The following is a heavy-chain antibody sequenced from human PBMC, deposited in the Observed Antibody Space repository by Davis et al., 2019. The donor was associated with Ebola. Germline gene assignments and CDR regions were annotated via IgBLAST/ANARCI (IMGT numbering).Heavy chain of an antibody. D-gene: IGHD3-22*01. CDR1: GFTFSSYS. Sequence: GGSLRLSCAASGFTFSSYSMNWVRQAPGKGLEWVSSISSSSSYIYYADSVKGRFTISRDNAKNSLYLQMNSLRAEDTAAYYCAREAYYYDSSGYYSYYFDYWGQGTLVTVSS. J-gene: IGHJ4*02. CDR3: AREAYYYDSSGYYSYYFDY. CDR2: ISSSSSYI. V-gene: IGHV3-21*01.